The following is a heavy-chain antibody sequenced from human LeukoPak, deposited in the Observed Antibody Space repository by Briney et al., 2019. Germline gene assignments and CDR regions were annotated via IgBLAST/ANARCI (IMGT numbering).Heavy chain of an antibody. CDR2: IYHSGST. Sequence: PSETLSLTCAVSGGSISSSNWWSWVRQPPGKGLEWIGEIYHSGSTNYNPSLKSRVTISVGKSKNQFSLKLSSVTAADTAVYYCANKPSWIQQNTGDAFDIWGQGTMVTVSS. V-gene: IGHV4-4*02. J-gene: IGHJ3*02. CDR1: GGSISSSNW. CDR3: ANKPSWIQQNTGDAFDI. D-gene: IGHD5-18*01.